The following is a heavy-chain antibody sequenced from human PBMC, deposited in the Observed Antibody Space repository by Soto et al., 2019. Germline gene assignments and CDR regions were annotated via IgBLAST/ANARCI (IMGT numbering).Heavy chain of an antibody. J-gene: IGHJ5*02. CDR3: AREWDGDGYNSGWFDP. CDR2: IRGSAGST. Sequence: GGSLRLSCAASGFTFSINAMSWVRQAPGKGLEWVSAIRGSAGSTYYADSVKGRFTISRDNSKNMLYLQMNSLRAEDTAVYYCAREWDGDGYNSGWFDPWGQGTLVTVSS. CDR1: GFTFSINA. V-gene: IGHV3-23*01. D-gene: IGHD5-12*01.